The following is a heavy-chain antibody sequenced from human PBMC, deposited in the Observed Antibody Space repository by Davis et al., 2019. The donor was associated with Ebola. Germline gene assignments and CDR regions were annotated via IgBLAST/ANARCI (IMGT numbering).Heavy chain of an antibody. V-gene: IGHV4-4*02. CDR1: GGSISSSNW. CDR3: ARARRYTARQDAFDI. J-gene: IGHJ3*02. CDR2: IYHSGST. D-gene: IGHD1-14*01. Sequence: MPSETLSLTCAVSGGSISSSNWWSWVRQPPGKGLEWIGEIYHSGSTNYNPSLKSRVTISVDKSKSEFSLKVGSVTAADTAVYFCARARRYTARQDAFDIWGQGTVVIVSS.